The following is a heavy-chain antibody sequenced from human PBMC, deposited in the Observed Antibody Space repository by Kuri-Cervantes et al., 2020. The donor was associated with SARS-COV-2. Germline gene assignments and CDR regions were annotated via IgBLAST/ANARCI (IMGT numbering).Heavy chain of an antibody. CDR3: ARARSYDFWSGSRINWFDP. CDR2: IYTSGST. CDR1: GGSISSYY. J-gene: IGHJ5*02. D-gene: IGHD3-3*01. V-gene: IGHV4-4*07. Sequence: ESLKISCTVSGGSISSYYWSWIRQPAGKGLEWIGRIYTSGSTNYNPSLKSRVTISVDTSKNQFSLKLSSVTAADTAVYYCARARSYDFWSGSRINWFDPWGQGTLVTVSS.